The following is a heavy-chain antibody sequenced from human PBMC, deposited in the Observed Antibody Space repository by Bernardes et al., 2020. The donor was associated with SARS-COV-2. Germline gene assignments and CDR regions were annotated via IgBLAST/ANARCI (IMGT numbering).Heavy chain of an antibody. V-gene: IGHV4-59*01. CDR2: IHYSGST. D-gene: IGHD1-26*01. Sequence: ETLSLTSTVSGGSISTYYWSWIRPPPGKGLEWIAYIHYSGSTSYSPSLKSRVTISVDTSKNQFSLKLSSVTAADTAVYYCAREWSSFDYWGQGALVTVSS. J-gene: IGHJ4*02. CDR3: AREWSSFDY. CDR1: GGSISTYY.